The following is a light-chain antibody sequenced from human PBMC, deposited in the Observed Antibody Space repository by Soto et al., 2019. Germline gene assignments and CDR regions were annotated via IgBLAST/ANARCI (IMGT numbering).Light chain of an antibody. J-gene: IGKJ4*01. CDR1: QGISKK. V-gene: IGKV3-15*01. CDR2: AVS. CDR3: QKHISWPLT. Sequence: IVMTQSPATLSVAPGGRVTFSCRASQGISKKVAWYQHKPGQAPRLLISAVSTGATGVPDRLSGSGSGTELTLTISKLEPEDFAVYYCQKHISWPLTCGGGTKVDIK.